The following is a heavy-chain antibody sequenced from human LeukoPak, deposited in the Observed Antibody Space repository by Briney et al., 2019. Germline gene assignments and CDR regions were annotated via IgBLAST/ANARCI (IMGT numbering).Heavy chain of an antibody. Sequence: PSETLSLTCAVYGGSFSGYYWSWIRQPPGKGLEWIGEINHSGSTNYNPSLKSRVTISVDTSKNQFSLKLSSVTAADTAVYYCARPMVRGASTTFQHWGQGTLVTVSS. CDR1: GGSFSGYY. CDR2: INHSGST. V-gene: IGHV4-34*01. D-gene: IGHD3-10*01. J-gene: IGHJ1*01. CDR3: ARPMVRGASTTFQH.